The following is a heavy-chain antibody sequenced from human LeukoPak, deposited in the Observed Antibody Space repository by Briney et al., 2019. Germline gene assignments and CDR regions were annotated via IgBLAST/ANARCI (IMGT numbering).Heavy chain of an antibody. CDR3: AKTVGASTFYYYMDV. D-gene: IGHD1-26*01. V-gene: IGHV3-30*02. Sequence: GGSLRLSCAVSGFSFNTYGMHWVRQAPGKGLEWVAFIRYDAINKYYADSVKGRFTISRDNSKNTVYLQMNSLRAEDTAVYYCAKTVGASTFYYYMDVWGKGTTVTVTS. CDR1: GFSFNTYG. J-gene: IGHJ6*03. CDR2: IRYDAINK.